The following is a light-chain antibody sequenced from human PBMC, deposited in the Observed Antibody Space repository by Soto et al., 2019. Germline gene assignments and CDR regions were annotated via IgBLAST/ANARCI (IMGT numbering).Light chain of an antibody. V-gene: IGKV3-15*01. CDR3: QQYGKT. J-gene: IGKJ1*01. CDR1: QSVSSN. CDR2: GAS. Sequence: EIVMTQSPATLSVSPGERATLSCRASQSVSSNLAWYQQKPGQAPRLLIYGASTRATGIPARFSGSGSGTECTLTLSVLQSEDFAVYYCQQYGKTFGQGTKVEIK.